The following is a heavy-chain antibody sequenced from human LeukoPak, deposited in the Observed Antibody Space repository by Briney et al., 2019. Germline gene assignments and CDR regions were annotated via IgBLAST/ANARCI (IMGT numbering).Heavy chain of an antibody. CDR3: ARGGSSGYYQFTGALFDY. J-gene: IGHJ4*02. CDR1: GASVSSIGYS. CDR2: IYQSGST. Sequence: KPSQTLSLTCGVSGASVSSIGYSWSWIRQPPGRGLEWIGYIYQSGSTSYNPSLQSRVTISIDRSKNQFSLNLSSVTAADTAVYYCARGGSSGYYQFTGALFDYWGQGTLVTVSS. D-gene: IGHD3-22*01. V-gene: IGHV4-30-2*01.